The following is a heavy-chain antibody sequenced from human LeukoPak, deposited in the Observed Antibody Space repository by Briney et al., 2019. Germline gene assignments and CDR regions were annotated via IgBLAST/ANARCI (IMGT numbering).Heavy chain of an antibody. CDR3: ARDPPYCGGDCYADY. CDR1: GYTFTGYY. Sequence: ASVKVSCKASGYTFTGYYMHWVRQAPGQGLEWIGWINPNSGGTNYAQKFQGRVTMTRDTSISTAYMELSRLRSDDTAVYYCARDPPYCGGDCYADYWGQGTLVTVSS. D-gene: IGHD2-21*01. V-gene: IGHV1-2*02. J-gene: IGHJ4*02. CDR2: INPNSGGT.